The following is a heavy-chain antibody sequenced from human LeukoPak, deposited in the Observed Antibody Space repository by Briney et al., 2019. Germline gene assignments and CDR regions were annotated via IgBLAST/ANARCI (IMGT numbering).Heavy chain of an antibody. D-gene: IGHD5-24*01. CDR2: ISSSGSTI. V-gene: IGHV3-11*01. CDR3: ARQQDGYNDNIDY. J-gene: IGHJ4*02. Sequence: GGSLRLSCAASGFTFSDYYMSWIRQAPGKGLEGVSYISSSGSTIYYADSVKGRFTISRDNAKNPLYLQMNSLRAEDTAVYYCARQQDGYNDNIDYWGQGTLVTVSS. CDR1: GFTFSDYY.